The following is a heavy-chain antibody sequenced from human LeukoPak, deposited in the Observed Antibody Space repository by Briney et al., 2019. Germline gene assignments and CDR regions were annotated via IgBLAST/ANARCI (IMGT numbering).Heavy chain of an antibody. Sequence: ASVKVSCKASGYTFTSYGISWVRQAPGQGLEWMGWISAYNGNTNYAQKFQGRVTMTTDTSTSTAYMELRSLRSDDTAVYYCARDRSDFYCSSTSCKRNWVNWFDPWGQGTLVTVSS. CDR1: GYTFTSYG. CDR3: ARDRSDFYCSSTSCKRNWVNWFDP. J-gene: IGHJ5*02. CDR2: ISAYNGNT. D-gene: IGHD2-2*01. V-gene: IGHV1-18*01.